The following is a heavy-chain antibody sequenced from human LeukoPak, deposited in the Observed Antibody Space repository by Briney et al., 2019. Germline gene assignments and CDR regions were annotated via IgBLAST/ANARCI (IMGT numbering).Heavy chain of an antibody. CDR2: FSYSGST. J-gene: IGHJ4*02. Sequence: SETLSLTCSVSGVSISTYYWIWIRQPPAKGLEWMGFFSYSGSTKYNPSLKSRVTMSVDTSKNQFSLKLSSVTAADTAVYYCARMYSGTSYYFDYGGQGTLVTVSA. CDR1: GVSISTYY. D-gene: IGHD1-26*01. V-gene: IGHV4-59*01. CDR3: ARMYSGTSYYFDY.